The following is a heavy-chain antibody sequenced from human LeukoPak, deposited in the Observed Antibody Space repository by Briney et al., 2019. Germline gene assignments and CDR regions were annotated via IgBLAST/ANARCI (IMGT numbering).Heavy chain of an antibody. CDR1: GGSISSYY. V-gene: IGHV4-59*08. CDR2: IYYSGST. Sequence: PSETLSLTCTVSGGSISSYYWSWIRQPPGKGLEWIGYIYYSGSTNYNPSLKSRVAISVDTSKNQFSLKLSSVTAADTGVYYCARSRSGSYSHFDYWGQGTLVTVSS. D-gene: IGHD1-26*01. J-gene: IGHJ4*02. CDR3: ARSRSGSYSHFDY.